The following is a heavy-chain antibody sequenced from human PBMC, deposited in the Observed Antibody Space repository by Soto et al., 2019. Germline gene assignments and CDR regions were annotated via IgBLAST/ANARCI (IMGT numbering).Heavy chain of an antibody. CDR3: AGYFTYYYDSSGLWYFDY. V-gene: IGHV1-69*13. Sequence: SVKVSCKASGGTFSGYAISWVRQAPGQGLEWMGGIIPIFGTANYAQKFQGRVTITADESTSTAYMELSSLRSEDTAVYYCAGYFTYYYDSSGLWYFDYWGQGTLVTV. CDR1: GGTFSGYA. D-gene: IGHD3-22*01. J-gene: IGHJ4*02. CDR2: IIPIFGTA.